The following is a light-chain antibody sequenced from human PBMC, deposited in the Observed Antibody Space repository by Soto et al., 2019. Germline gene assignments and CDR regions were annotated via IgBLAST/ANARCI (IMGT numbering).Light chain of an antibody. J-gene: IGKJ4*01. Sequence: DIVLTHSPATLYLPLGERATLSVRASQSVSSYLAWYQQKPGQSPRLVIYDASNSATGSPGRFSGSGSGTDFTLTISSLEPEDFAVYYCQQYSNWPPLTFGGGTRVEIK. CDR2: DAS. CDR1: QSVSSY. V-gene: IGKV3-11*01. CDR3: QQYSNWPPLT.